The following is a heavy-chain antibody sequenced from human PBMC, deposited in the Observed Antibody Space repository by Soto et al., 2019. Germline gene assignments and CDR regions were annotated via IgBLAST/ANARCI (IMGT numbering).Heavy chain of an antibody. Sequence: VASVKVSCKASGYTFTGYYMHWVRQAPGQGLEWMGWINPNSGGTNYAQKFQGRVTMTRDTSISTAYMELSRLRSDDTAVYYCAGEGRGGVTGGDYYYGMGVWGQGTTVTVSS. D-gene: IGHD1-20*01. CDR2: INPNSGGT. J-gene: IGHJ6*02. CDR3: AGEGRGGVTGGDYYYGMGV. CDR1: GYTFTGYY. V-gene: IGHV1-2*02.